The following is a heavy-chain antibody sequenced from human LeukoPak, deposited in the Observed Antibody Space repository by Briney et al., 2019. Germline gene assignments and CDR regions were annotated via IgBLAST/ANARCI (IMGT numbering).Heavy chain of an antibody. V-gene: IGHV3-21*01. CDR3: ARDLSRITIFGVARGYFDY. Sequence: GGSLRLSCAASGFTFSSYSMNWVRQAPGKGLEWVSSISSSSSYIYYADSVKGRFTISRDKAKNSLYLQMNSLRAEDTAVYYCARDLSRITIFGVARGYFDYWGQGTLVTVSS. CDR1: GFTFSSYS. J-gene: IGHJ4*02. CDR2: ISSSSSYI. D-gene: IGHD3-3*01.